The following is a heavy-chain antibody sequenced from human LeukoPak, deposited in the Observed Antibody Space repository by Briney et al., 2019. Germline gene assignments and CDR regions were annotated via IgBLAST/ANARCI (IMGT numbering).Heavy chain of an antibody. D-gene: IGHD5-12*01. Sequence: PGGSLRLSCAASGFTFSTYGMHWVRQAPGKGLEWVAFIRYDGSNKFYADSVKGRFTISRDNSKNTLYLQMNSLRAEDTAVYYCAKAFPTTFYSGYDRDLYAFDVWGQGTMVTVSS. CDR2: IRYDGSNK. V-gene: IGHV3-30*02. CDR1: GFTFSTYG. J-gene: IGHJ3*01. CDR3: AKAFPTTFYSGYDRDLYAFDV.